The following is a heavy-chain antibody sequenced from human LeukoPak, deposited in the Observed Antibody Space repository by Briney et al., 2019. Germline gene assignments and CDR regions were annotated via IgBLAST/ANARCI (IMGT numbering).Heavy chain of an antibody. Sequence: GGSLRLSCAASGFPFSSHAMNWVRQAPGKGLEWVSAISGSGGSTYYADSVKGRFTISRDNSKNTLYLQMNSLRAEDTAVYYCAKVSRAASRGAFDIWGQGTMVTVSS. CDR3: AKVSRAASRGAFDI. D-gene: IGHD6-25*01. J-gene: IGHJ3*02. CDR1: GFPFSSHA. CDR2: ISGSGGST. V-gene: IGHV3-23*01.